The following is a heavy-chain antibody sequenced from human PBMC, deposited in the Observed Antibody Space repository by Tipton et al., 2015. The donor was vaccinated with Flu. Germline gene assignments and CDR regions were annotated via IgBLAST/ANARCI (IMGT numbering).Heavy chain of an antibody. CDR3: ARVNRGFFDY. Sequence: TLSLTCSLSGGSISDYYYTWIRQPPGKGLEWIGSIFYTGSTDYSPSLKSRVTISLDTSKNQFSLELTSMTAADTAVYYCARVNRGFFDYWGQGTLVTVSS. J-gene: IGHJ4*02. V-gene: IGHV4-59*13. CDR1: GGSISDYY. D-gene: IGHD1/OR15-1a*01. CDR2: IFYTGST.